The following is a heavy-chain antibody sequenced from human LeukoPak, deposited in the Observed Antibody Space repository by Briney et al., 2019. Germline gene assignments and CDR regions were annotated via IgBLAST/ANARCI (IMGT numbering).Heavy chain of an antibody. Sequence: SETLSLTCTVAGRSISSSSYYWGWILQPPWKGLEWIVRIYYSGSTYYNPSLKSPCTISVDTSKTQFSLKLSSVTAADTAVYYCARGGVAVAAIDYWGQGTLVTVSS. J-gene: IGHJ4*02. CDR3: ARGGVAVAAIDY. CDR2: IYYSGST. D-gene: IGHD6-19*01. CDR1: GRSISSSSYY. V-gene: IGHV4-39*01.